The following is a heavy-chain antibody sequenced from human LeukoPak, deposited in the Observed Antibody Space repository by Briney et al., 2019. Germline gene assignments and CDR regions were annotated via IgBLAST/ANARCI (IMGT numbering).Heavy chain of an antibody. D-gene: IGHD3-10*01. CDR2: IYYSGST. Sequence: SETLSLTCTVSGGSISSSSYYWGWIRQPPGKGLEWIGSIYYSGSTYYNPSLKSRVTISVDTSKNQFSLKLSSVTAADTAVYYCARDGGFGEYIDYWGQGTLVTVSS. CDR1: GGSISSSSYY. V-gene: IGHV4-39*02. CDR3: ARDGGFGEYIDY. J-gene: IGHJ4*02.